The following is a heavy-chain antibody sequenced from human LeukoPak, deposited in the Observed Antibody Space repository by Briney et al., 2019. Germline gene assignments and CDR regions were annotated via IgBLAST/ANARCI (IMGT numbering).Heavy chain of an antibody. D-gene: IGHD3-10*01. CDR1: GGTFSSYA. V-gene: IGHV1-69*04. Sequence: GASVKVSCKASGGTFSSYAISWVRQAPGQGLEWMGRIIPILGIANYAQKFQGRVTITADKSTSTAYMELSSLRSEDTAVYYCARDSKVRAMAYWGFDYWGQGTLVTVSS. CDR3: ARDSKVRAMAYWGFDY. J-gene: IGHJ4*02. CDR2: IIPILGIA.